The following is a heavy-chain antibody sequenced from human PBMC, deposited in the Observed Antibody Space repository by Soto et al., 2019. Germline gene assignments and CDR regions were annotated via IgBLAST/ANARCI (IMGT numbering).Heavy chain of an antibody. CDR1: GGSFSGYY. CDR3: ARGRYYYDSSGYSKNWFDP. CDR2: INQSGST. D-gene: IGHD3-22*01. V-gene: IGHV4-34*01. J-gene: IGHJ5*02. Sequence: KTSETLSLTCAVYGGSFSGYYWSWIRQPPGKGLEWIGEINQSGSTNYNPSLKSRVTISVDTSKNQFSLKLSSVTAADTAVYYCARGRYYYDSSGYSKNWFDPWGQGTLVTVSS.